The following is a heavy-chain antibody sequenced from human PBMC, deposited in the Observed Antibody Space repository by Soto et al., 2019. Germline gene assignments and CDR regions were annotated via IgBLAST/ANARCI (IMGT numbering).Heavy chain of an antibody. J-gene: IGHJ5*02. CDR3: AIISLGFEH. Sequence: GGSLRLSCVASGFTFSRYWMNWVRQAPGEGLVWVSRINAVGSGTTYADSVKGRFTVSRDNANNMLYLQMSSLRAEDTAVYYCAIISLGFEHWGQGTLVSVSS. V-gene: IGHV3-74*01. D-gene: IGHD3-10*01. CDR1: GFTFSRYW. CDR2: INAVGSGT.